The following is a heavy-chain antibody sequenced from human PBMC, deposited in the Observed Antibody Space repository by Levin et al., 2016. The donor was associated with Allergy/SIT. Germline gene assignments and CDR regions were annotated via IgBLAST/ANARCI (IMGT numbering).Heavy chain of an antibody. CDR1: GYTFTSYG. CDR3: ARGVVPAAIPETHAFDI. Sequence: ASVKVSCKASGYTFTSYGISWVRQAPGQGLEWMGWISAYNGNTNYAQKLQGRVTMTTDTSTSTAYMELRSLRSDDTAVYYCARGVVPAAIPETHAFDIWGQGTMVTVSS. CDR2: ISAYNGNT. D-gene: IGHD2-2*02. V-gene: IGHV1-18*01. J-gene: IGHJ3*02.